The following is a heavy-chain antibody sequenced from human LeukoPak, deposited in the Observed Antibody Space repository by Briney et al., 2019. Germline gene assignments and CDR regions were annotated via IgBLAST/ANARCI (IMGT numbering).Heavy chain of an antibody. CDR1: GYTFTSYG. J-gene: IGHJ6*02. CDR3: ARLFGITIFGVVIPGGYYYGMDV. Sequence: EASVKVSCKASGYTFTSYGISWVRQAPGQGLEWMGWISAYNGNTNYAQKLQGRVTMTTDTSTSTAYMELRSLRSDDTAVYYCARLFGITIFGVVIPGGYYYGMDVWGQGTTVTVSS. CDR2: ISAYNGNT. V-gene: IGHV1-18*01. D-gene: IGHD3-3*01.